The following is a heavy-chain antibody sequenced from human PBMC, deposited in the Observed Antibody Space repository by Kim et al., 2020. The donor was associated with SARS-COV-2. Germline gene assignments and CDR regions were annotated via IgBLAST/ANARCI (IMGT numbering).Heavy chain of an antibody. J-gene: IGHJ4*02. CDR2: INPNSGGT. CDR1: GYTFTCYY. D-gene: IGHD6-13*01. Sequence: ASVKVSCKASGYTFTCYYMHWVRQAPGQGLEWMGRINPNSGGTNYDQKLQGRVTMTRDTSISTAYMELSRLRSDDTAVYYCAREEAAGPEVDYWGQGTLVTVSS. CDR3: AREEAAGPEVDY. V-gene: IGHV1-2*06.